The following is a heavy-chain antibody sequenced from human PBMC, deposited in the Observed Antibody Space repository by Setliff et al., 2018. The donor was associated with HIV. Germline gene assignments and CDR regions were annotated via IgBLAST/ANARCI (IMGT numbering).Heavy chain of an antibody. D-gene: IGHD3-10*01. CDR2: INWNGGST. J-gene: IGHJ6*04. CDR3: ARDIPFGDLLMLQAYMDV. V-gene: IGHV3-20*04. Sequence: PGGSLRLSCAASGFTFDDFGMSWVRQGPGKGLEWVSSINWNGGSTGYADSVKGRFTISRDNAKNYLYLQMNSLRAEDTALYYCARDIPFGDLLMLQAYMDVWGKGTTVTVSS. CDR1: GFTFDDFG.